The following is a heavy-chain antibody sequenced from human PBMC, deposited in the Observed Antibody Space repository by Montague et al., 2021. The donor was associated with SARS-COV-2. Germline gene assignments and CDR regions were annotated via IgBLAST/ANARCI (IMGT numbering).Heavy chain of an antibody. V-gene: IGHV3-23*01. J-gene: IGHJ4*02. CDR3: AKVLGGWFPFPADY. D-gene: IGHD6-19*01. CDR2: LSGSGGSL. CDR1: GFTFSSYA. Sequence: SLRLSCAASGFTFSSYAMSWVRQTPGKGLEWVSALSGSGGSLYYADSVKGRFTISRDNSKNTAYLWVNSLRADDTALYYCAKVLGGWFPFPADYWGQGTLVTVSS.